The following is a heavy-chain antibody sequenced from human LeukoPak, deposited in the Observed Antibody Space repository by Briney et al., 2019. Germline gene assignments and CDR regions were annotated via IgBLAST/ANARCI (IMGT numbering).Heavy chain of an antibody. CDR3: ARDPSSLRDSFDY. V-gene: IGHV3-7*01. CDR2: IKEDGSEK. CDR1: GFTFSSYW. J-gene: IGHJ4*02. Sequence: GGSLRLSCAASGFTFSSYWMNWVRQAPGKGLEWVANIKEDGSEKYYVDSVKGRFTISRDNAKNSLYLQMNSLRAEDTAVYYCARDPSSLRDSFDYWGQGSLVTVSS.